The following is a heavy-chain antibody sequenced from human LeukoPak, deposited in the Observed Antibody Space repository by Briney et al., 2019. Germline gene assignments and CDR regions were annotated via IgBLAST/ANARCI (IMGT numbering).Heavy chain of an antibody. CDR3: ARLPQYCSSTSCSLYYFDY. J-gene: IGHJ4*02. CDR2: IYHSGNT. D-gene: IGHD2-2*01. CDR1: GYSISSGYY. Sequence: SETLSLTCAVSGYSISSGYYWGWIRQPPGKGLEWIGSIYHSGNTYYNPSLKSRVTISVDTSKNQFSLKLSSVTAADTAVYYCARLPQYCSSTSCSLYYFDYWGQGTLVTVSS. V-gene: IGHV4-38-2*01.